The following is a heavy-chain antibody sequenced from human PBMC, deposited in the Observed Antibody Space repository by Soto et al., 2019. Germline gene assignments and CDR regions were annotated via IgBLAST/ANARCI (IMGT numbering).Heavy chain of an antibody. V-gene: IGHV3-48*03. D-gene: IGHD1-26*01. CDR3: ATCSGTYSYIDY. CDR2: ISSSGSTI. J-gene: IGHJ4*02. Sequence: VQLVESGGGVVQPGRSLRLSCAASGFTLSSYEMNWVRQAPGKGLEWVSYISSSGSTIYYADSVEGRFTISRDNAKNSLFLQMNSLRAEDTAVYYCATCSGTYSYIDYWGQGTLVTVSS. CDR1: GFTLSSYE.